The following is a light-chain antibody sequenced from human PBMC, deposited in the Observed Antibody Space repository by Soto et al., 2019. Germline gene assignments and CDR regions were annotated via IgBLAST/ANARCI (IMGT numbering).Light chain of an antibody. CDR1: QSGLYSSNNKDS. V-gene: IGKV4-1*01. J-gene: IGKJ4*01. Sequence: DIVMTQSPDSLAVSLGERATINCKSSQSGLYSSNNKDSLAWYQQKPGQPPKLLIYWASTRGSGVPDRFSGGGSGTEFTLTISSLQAEDVAVYYCQQYYSTPLTFGGGTKVEIK. CDR3: QQYYSTPLT. CDR2: WAS.